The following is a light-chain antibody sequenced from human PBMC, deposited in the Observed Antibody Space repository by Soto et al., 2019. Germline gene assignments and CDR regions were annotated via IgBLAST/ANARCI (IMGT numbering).Light chain of an antibody. CDR1: QDIDIS. CDR3: QHYDTFSWT. CDR2: AAS. Sequence: DIPMTQSPSTLSASVGDRITITCRASQDIDISLAWFQQRPGKAPKLLIYAASGLNSGVPSTFSGSGSGTEFTLTISSVQPDDFATYFCQHYDTFSWTFGQGTKVEMK. J-gene: IGKJ1*01. V-gene: IGKV1-5*01.